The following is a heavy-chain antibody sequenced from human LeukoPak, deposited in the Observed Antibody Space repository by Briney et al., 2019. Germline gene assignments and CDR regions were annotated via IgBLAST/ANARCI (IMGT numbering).Heavy chain of an antibody. CDR1: GFTFSSYA. D-gene: IGHD6-6*01. Sequence: GGSLRLSCAASGFTFSSYAMSWVRQAPGKGLEWVSAISDSGGSTYYADSVKGRFTISRDNSKNTVYLQMNSLRAEDTALYYCARRVPYSSLSVNFDCWGQGTLVTVSS. J-gene: IGHJ4*02. CDR3: ARRVPYSSLSVNFDC. V-gene: IGHV3-23*01. CDR2: ISDSGGST.